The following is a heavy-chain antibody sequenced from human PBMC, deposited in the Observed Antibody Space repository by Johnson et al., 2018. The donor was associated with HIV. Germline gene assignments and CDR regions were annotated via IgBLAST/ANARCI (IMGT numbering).Heavy chain of an antibody. J-gene: IGHJ3*02. CDR1: AFTVSSNH. CDR3: ANTFWSGYTATGVGGFDI. CDR2: IHSGGST. Sequence: VQLVESGGGLVQPGGSLRLSCAASAFTVSSNHMTWVRQAPGKGLEWVSVIHSGGSTNYADSVKGRFTISRDHFKNTLYLQMNSLRVEDTALYYCANTFWSGYTATGVGGFDIWGQGTMVTVSS. V-gene: IGHV3-66*01. D-gene: IGHD3-3*01.